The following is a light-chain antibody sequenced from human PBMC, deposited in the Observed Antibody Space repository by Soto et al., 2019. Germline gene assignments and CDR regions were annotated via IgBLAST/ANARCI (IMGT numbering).Light chain of an antibody. CDR1: QSVSSN. J-gene: IGKJ4*01. CDR3: QQYNNWPPLT. CDR2: GAS. V-gene: IGKV3-15*01. Sequence: EIVMTQSPATLSVSPGERATLSCRASQSVSSNLAWYQQKPGQAPRLLIYGASTRATGIPARFSGSGSGTAFTITISSLQSEDFAVYYWQQYNNWPPLTFGGGNKVEIK.